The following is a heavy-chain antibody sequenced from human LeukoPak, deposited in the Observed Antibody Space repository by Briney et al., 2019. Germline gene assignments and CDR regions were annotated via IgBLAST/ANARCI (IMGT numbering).Heavy chain of an antibody. J-gene: IGHJ2*01. V-gene: IGHV4-59*01. D-gene: IGHD3-16*01. Sequence: SETLSLTCTVSGGSISSYYWSWIRQPPGKGLEWIGYIYYSGSTNYNPSLKSRVTISVDTSKNQFSLKLSSVTAADTAVYYCARGLGVETSYWYFDLWGRGTLVTVSS. CDR3: ARGLGVETSYWYFDL. CDR2: IYYSGST. CDR1: GGSISSYY.